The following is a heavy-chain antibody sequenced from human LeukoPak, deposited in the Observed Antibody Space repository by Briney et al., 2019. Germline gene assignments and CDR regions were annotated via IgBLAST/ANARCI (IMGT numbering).Heavy chain of an antibody. J-gene: IGHJ4*02. CDR2: INPNSGGT. CDR1: GCTFTGYY. V-gene: IGHV1-2*02. CDR3: ASLKGLTGTRSG. Sequence: ASVKVSCKASGCTFTGYYMHWVRQAPGQGLEWMGWINPNSGGTNYAQKFQGRVTMTRDTSISTAYMELSRLRSDDTDVYYCASLKGLTGTRSGWGQGTLVTVSS. D-gene: IGHD1-7*01.